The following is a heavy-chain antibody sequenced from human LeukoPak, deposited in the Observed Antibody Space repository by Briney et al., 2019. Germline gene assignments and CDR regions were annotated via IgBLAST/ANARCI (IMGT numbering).Heavy chain of an antibody. J-gene: IGHJ1*01. CDR1: GGSFSGYY. CDR3: ARGWGSYSQNAEYFQH. CDR2: INHSGST. D-gene: IGHD1-26*01. V-gene: IGHV4-34*01. Sequence: SETLSLTCAVYGGSFSGYYWSWIRQPPGRGLEWIGEINHSGSTNYNPSLKTRVTISVDTSKNQFSLNLTSVTAADTAVYYCARGWGSYSQNAEYFQHWGQGTLVTVSS.